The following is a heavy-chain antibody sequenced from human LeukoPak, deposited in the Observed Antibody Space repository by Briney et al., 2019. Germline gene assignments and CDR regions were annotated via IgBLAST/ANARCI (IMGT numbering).Heavy chain of an antibody. D-gene: IGHD2-15*01. Sequence: PGRSLRLSCAASGFTFSNYGMHWVRQAPGKGLEWVVVISYDGSDEYFADSVKGRFTISRDNSRNTLYLQMISLRAEDTAVYYCAKDRGYCSGGSCSHIDHWGQGTLVTVSS. V-gene: IGHV3-30*18. CDR3: AKDRGYCSGGSCSHIDH. CDR1: GFTFSNYG. J-gene: IGHJ4*02. CDR2: ISYDGSDE.